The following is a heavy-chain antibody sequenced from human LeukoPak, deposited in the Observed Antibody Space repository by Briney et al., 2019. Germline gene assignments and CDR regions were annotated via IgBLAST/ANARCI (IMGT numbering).Heavy chain of an antibody. CDR3: AYSSSWENTPFDY. J-gene: IGHJ4*02. CDR2: INHSGST. CDR1: GGSFSGYY. Sequence: PSETLSLTCAVYGGSFSGYYWSWIRQPPGKGLEWIGEINHSGSTYYNPSLKSRVTISVDTSKNQFSLKLSSVTAADTAVYYCAYSSSWENTPFDYWGQGTLVTVSS. D-gene: IGHD6-13*01. V-gene: IGHV4-34*01.